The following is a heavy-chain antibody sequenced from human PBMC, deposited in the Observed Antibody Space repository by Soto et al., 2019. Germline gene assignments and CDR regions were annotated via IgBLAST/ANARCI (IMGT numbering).Heavy chain of an antibody. V-gene: IGHV3-30*18. D-gene: IGHD1-26*01. J-gene: IGHJ4*02. CDR3: AKPGGSYLFFDY. CDR2: ISYDGSNK. Sequence: GGSLRLSCAASGFTFSSYGMHWVRQAPGKGLEWVAVISYDGSNKYYADSVKGRFTISRDNSKNTLYLQMNSLRAEDTAVYYCAKPGGSYLFFDYWGQGTLVTVSS. CDR1: GFTFSSYG.